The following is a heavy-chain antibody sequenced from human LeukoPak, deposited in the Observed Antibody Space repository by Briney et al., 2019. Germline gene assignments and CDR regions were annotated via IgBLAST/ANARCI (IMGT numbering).Heavy chain of an antibody. D-gene: IGHD3-10*02. CDR3: AELGITMIGGV. CDR2: IYYSGST. Sequence: PSETLSLTCTVSGGSISSYYWSWIRQPPGKGLEWIGYIYYSGSTNYNPSLKSRVTISVDTSKNQFSLKLSSVTAADTAVYYCAELGITMIGGVWGKGTTVTISS. CDR1: GGSISSYY. J-gene: IGHJ6*04. V-gene: IGHV4-59*01.